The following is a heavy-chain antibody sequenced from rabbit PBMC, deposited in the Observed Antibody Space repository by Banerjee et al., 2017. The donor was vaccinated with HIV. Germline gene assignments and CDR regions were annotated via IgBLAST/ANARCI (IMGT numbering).Heavy chain of an antibody. V-gene: IGHV1S45*01. D-gene: IGHD6-1*01. Sequence: QQQLEESGGDLVKPGASLTLTCTASGFSFSSGYWICWVRQAPGKGLEWIACIYAGSGGSTYYASWAKGRFTISKTSSTTVTLQMTSLTAADTATYFCARSYAGYGYASDAFDPWGQGTLVTVS. CDR1: GFSFSSGYW. J-gene: IGHJ2*01. CDR2: IYAGSGGST. CDR3: ARSYAGYGYASDAFDP.